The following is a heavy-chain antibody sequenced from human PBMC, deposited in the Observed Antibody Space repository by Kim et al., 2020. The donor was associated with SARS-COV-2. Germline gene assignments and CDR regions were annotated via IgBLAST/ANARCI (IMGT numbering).Heavy chain of an antibody. V-gene: IGHV4-39*01. J-gene: IGHJ6*02. Sequence: SETLSLTCTVSGGSISSSSYYWGWIRQPPGKGLEWIGSIYYSGSTYYNPSLKSRVTISVDTSKNQFSLKLSSVTAADTAVYYCASPSKGSKLERSDYYYYGMDVWGQGTTVTVSS. CDR1: GGSISSSSYY. D-gene: IGHD1-1*01. CDR3: ASPSKGSKLERSDYYYYGMDV. CDR2: IYYSGST.